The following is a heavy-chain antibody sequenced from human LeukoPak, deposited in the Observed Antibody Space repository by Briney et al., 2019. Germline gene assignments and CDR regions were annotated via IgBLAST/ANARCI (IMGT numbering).Heavy chain of an antibody. CDR1: GFTFSSYA. V-gene: IGHV3-66*01. CDR3: ARGGVAAFDI. Sequence: GGSLRLSCAASGFTFSSYAMSWVRQAPGKGLEWVSVIYSDGSRYYADSVKGRFTISRDNSKNTLNLQMDSLRVEDTAKYYCARGGVAAFDIWGHGTTVIVS. D-gene: IGHD1-26*01. CDR2: IYSDGSR. J-gene: IGHJ3*02.